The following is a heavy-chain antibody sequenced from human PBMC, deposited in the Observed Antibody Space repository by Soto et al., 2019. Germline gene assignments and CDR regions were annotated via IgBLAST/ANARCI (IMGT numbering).Heavy chain of an antibody. D-gene: IGHD7-27*01. J-gene: IGHJ4*02. CDR1: GGSISSYY. Sequence: QVQLQESGPGLVKPSETLSLTCTVSGGSISSYYWSWIRQPPGKGLEWIGYIYYSGSTNYNPSLTSRVPTSVVTAKNQFSLKLSSVTAADTAVSYFAILWGHSSDYWGQGTLVTVSS. V-gene: IGHV4-59*08. CDR2: IYYSGST. CDR3: AILWGHSSDY.